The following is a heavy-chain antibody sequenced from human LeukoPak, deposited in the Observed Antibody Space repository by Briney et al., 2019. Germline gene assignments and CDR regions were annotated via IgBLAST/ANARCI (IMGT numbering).Heavy chain of an antibody. D-gene: IGHD1-26*01. CDR1: GVSISNNYYY. V-gene: IGHV4-39*01. CDR3: ATLGLLRGAGFNLATHFDF. Sequence: SETLSLTCTVSGVSISNNYYYWAWIRQPPGKGLELIGYVHYTGRTFHNSSLKSRVTISPDTSQNQFSLSLTAVTAADSAVYFCATLGLLRGAGFNLATHFDFWGHGTLVTVSS. CDR2: VHYTGRT. J-gene: IGHJ4*01.